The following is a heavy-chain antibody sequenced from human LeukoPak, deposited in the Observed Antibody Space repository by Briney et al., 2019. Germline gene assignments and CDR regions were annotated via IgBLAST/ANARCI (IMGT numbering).Heavy chain of an antibody. D-gene: IGHD6-6*01. CDR1: GFTFSSYG. Sequence: QPGGSLRLSCAASGFTFSSYGMSWVRQAPGKGLEWVSTFSGSGGSTYYADSVKGRFAISRDNSKNTLYLQMNSLRAEDTAVYYCAREGGSARIPNYFDYWGQGTLVTVSS. CDR3: AREGGSARIPNYFDY. CDR2: FSGSGGST. J-gene: IGHJ4*02. V-gene: IGHV3-23*01.